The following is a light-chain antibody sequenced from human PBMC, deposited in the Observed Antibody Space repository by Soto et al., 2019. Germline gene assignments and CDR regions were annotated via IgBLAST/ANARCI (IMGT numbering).Light chain of an antibody. CDR3: QQYGSHRVT. CDR2: GAS. Sequence: VLTQSPGTLSLSPGERATLSCRASQSVSSSYLAWYQQKPGQAPRLLIYGASSRATGIPDRFSGSGSGTDFTLTISRLEPEDFAVYYCQQYGSHRVTFGQGTRLEIK. J-gene: IGKJ5*01. V-gene: IGKV3-20*01. CDR1: QSVSSSY.